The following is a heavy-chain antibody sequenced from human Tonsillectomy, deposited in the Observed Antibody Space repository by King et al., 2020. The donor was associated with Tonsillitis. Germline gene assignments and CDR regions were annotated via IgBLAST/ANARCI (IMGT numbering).Heavy chain of an antibody. J-gene: IGHJ4*02. CDR1: GFTFTDYY. V-gene: IGHV3-11*01. Sequence: VQLVESGGGLVKPGGSLRLSCAASGFTFTDYYMAWIRQAPGKGLEWLSYMGSSGSTMYYADSVKGRFTISRDNGKNSVYLQMDSLSAEDTAVYYCTGGRQYCGGGSCYRTGFVYWGQGTLVTVSS. CDR2: MGSSGSTM. D-gene: IGHD2-15*01. CDR3: TGGRQYCGGGSCYRTGFVY.